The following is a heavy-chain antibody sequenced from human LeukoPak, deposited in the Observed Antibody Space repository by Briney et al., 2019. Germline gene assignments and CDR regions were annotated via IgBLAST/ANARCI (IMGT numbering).Heavy chain of an antibody. CDR3: AEQMFSSWWFGRYYFAY. J-gene: IGHJ4*02. CDR2: VATGGNT. D-gene: IGHD3-10*01. CDR1: GFSFGGFA. V-gene: IGHV3-23*01. Sequence: PGGSLRLSCAASGFSFGGFAMGWVRQAPGRGLEWVSSVATGGNTYYSDSVKGRFTISRDNSKNTLYLQMDGLRAEDTAIYYCAEQMFSSWWFGRYYFAYWGQGTLVTVSS.